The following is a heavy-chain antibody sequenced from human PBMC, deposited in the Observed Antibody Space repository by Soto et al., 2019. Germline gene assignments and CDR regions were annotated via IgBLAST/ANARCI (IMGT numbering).Heavy chain of an antibody. J-gene: IGHJ4*02. CDR2: INPSGGST. V-gene: IGHV1-46*01. Sequence: ASVKVSCKASGYTFTSYYMHWVRQAPGQGLEWMGIINPSGGSTSYAQKFQGRVTMTRDTSTSTVYMELSSLRSEDTAVYYCARDYFDHSGSYYKQRYYFDYWGKGTLVTVSS. CDR3: ARDYFDHSGSYYKQRYYFDY. CDR1: GYTFTSYY. D-gene: IGHD1-26*01.